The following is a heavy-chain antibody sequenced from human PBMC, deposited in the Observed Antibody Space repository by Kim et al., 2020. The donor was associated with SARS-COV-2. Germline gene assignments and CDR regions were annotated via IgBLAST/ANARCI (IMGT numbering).Heavy chain of an antibody. CDR2: IRYDGSNI. CDR1: GFSFNIHG. D-gene: IGHD1-26*01. Sequence: GGSLRLSCAASGFSFNIHGMHWVRQAPGKGLEWLAVIRYDGSNIYYADSVKGRFTISRDNSKKTLSLQMNSLRAEDTAVYYCVRDGVGGTAFYGYFDYWGQGTLVTVSS. V-gene: IGHV3-33*01. J-gene: IGHJ4*02. CDR3: VRDGVGGTAFYGYFDY.